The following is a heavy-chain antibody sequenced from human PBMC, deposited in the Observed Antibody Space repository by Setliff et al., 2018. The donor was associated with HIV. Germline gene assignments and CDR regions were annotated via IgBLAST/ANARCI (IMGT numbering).Heavy chain of an antibody. J-gene: IGHJ5*02. CDR1: GYSISSGYY. Sequence: PSETLSLTCAVSGYSISSGYYWGWIRQPPGKVLEWIGSIYYSGSTYYHPSLKSRVTISVDTSKNQFSLKLSSVTAADAAVYYCASRVYYYDSSGYLREEGFDPWGQGTLVTVSS. D-gene: IGHD3-22*01. V-gene: IGHV4-38-2*01. CDR2: IYYSGST. CDR3: ASRVYYYDSSGYLREEGFDP.